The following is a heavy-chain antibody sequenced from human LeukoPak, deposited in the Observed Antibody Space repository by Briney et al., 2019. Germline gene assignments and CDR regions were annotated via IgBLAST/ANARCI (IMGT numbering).Heavy chain of an antibody. CDR1: GGSISSYY. CDR2: IYYSGST. Sequence: PSETLSLTCTVSGGSISSYYWSRIRQPPGKGLEWIGYIYYSGSTNYNPSLKSRVTISVDTSKNQFSLRLSSVTAADTAVYYCARDCGGDCYSFDYWGQGTLVTVSS. D-gene: IGHD2-21*02. CDR3: ARDCGGDCYSFDY. V-gene: IGHV4-59*12. J-gene: IGHJ4*02.